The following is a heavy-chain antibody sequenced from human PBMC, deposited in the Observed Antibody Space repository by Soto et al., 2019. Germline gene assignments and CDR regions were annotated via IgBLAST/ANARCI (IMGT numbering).Heavy chain of an antibody. D-gene: IGHD5-18*01. Sequence: GGSLRLSCAASGFTFSSYWMHWVRQAPGKGLVWVSRINSDGSSTSYADSVKGRFTISRDNAKNTLYLQMNSLRAEDTAVYYCARDGSPGIQLWFRGGTYYSGMDVWGQGNTVTVSS. CDR3: ARDGSPGIQLWFRGGTYYSGMDV. V-gene: IGHV3-74*01. CDR2: INSDGSST. CDR1: GFTFSSYW. J-gene: IGHJ6*02.